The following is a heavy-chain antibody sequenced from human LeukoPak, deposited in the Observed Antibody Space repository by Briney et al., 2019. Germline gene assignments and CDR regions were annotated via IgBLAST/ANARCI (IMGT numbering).Heavy chain of an antibody. CDR3: ARASGVVPTYYYYGMDV. V-gene: IGHV3-30-3*01. J-gene: IGHJ6*02. CDR1: GFTFTSYA. D-gene: IGHD3-3*01. Sequence: GGSLRLSCAASGFTFTSYAMHWVRQAPGKGLEWVAVISYDGSNKYYADSVKGRFTISRDNSKKTLYLQMNSLRGEDTAVYYCARASGVVPTYYYYGMDVWGQGTTVTVSS. CDR2: ISYDGSNK.